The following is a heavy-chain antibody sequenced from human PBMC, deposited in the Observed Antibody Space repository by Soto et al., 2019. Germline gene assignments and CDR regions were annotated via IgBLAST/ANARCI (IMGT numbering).Heavy chain of an antibody. D-gene: IGHD1-26*01. CDR3: AKGGAIVAAGTRVYLYNAMDV. V-gene: IGHV1-2*02. CDR2: INPNSGDT. J-gene: IGHJ6*02. CDR1: GYTFTGYY. Sequence: GASVKVSCKASGYTFTGYYVHWVRQAPGQELEWMGWINPNSGDTYLAQRFQGRVTMNRDTSIGTAYMELRGLTSDDTAEYYCAKGGAIVAAGTRVYLYNAMDVWGQGTTVTVSS.